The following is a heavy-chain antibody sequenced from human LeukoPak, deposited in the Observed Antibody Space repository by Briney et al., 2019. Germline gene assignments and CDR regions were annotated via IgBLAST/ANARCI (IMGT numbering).Heavy chain of an antibody. J-gene: IGHJ6*03. V-gene: IGHV4-61*02. Sequence: SETLSLTCTVSGGSISSSNYYWSWIRQPAGKGLEWIGRIYTSVTTNYNPSLKSRVTISIDTPKNQFSLKLSSVTAADTAVYYCARSVDCSSTSCRHYYYYYYMDVWGKGTTVTVSS. CDR1: GGSISSSNYY. CDR3: ARSVDCSSTSCRHYYYYYYMDV. CDR2: IYTSVTT. D-gene: IGHD2-2*01.